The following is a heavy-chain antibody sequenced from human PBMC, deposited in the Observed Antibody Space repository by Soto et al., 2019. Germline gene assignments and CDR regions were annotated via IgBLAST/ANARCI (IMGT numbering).Heavy chain of an antibody. CDR2: IAGSGGWA. Sequence: GRFLRLPCATSGFTSRSYAVSWVRQAPEKRLQWVSTIAGSGGWAYYADSMKGRFSISRDNSKNTMYLQMISLRAEDTAVYYCAKDYSHDSSVSTMPLDYWGQGTLVTVSS. D-gene: IGHD3-22*01. CDR3: AKDYSHDSSVSTMPLDY. V-gene: IGHV3-23*01. J-gene: IGHJ4*02. CDR1: GFTSRSYA.